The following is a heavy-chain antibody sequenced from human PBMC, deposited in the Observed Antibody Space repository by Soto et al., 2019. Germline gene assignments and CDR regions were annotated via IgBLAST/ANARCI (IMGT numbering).Heavy chain of an antibody. CDR3: AIMIAYGGGDDRDGFDI. CDR1: GYTFTNYY. CDR2: INPSGGST. J-gene: IGHJ3*02. Sequence: ASVKVSCKASGYTFTNYYMHSLRQAPGQGLEWMGIINPSGGSTSYAQKFQGRVTMTRDTSTSTVYMELNSLRSEDTAVYYCAIMIAYGGGDDRDGFDIWGQGTMVTGSS. D-gene: IGHD3-16*01. V-gene: IGHV1-46*03.